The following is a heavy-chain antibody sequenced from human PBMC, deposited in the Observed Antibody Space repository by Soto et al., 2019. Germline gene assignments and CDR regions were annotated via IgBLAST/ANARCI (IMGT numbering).Heavy chain of an antibody. CDR1: GFTFSSYA. Sequence: EVQLLESGGGLVQPGGSLRLSCAASGFTFSSYAMSWVRQAPGKGLEWVSAISGSGGSTYYADSVKGRFTISRDNSKNTLYLQMNSLRAEDMAVYYCAKDLYNYYVYPHWGQGTLVTVSS. CDR2: ISGSGGST. V-gene: IGHV3-23*01. CDR3: AKDLYNYYVYPH. D-gene: IGHD3-10*02. J-gene: IGHJ4*02.